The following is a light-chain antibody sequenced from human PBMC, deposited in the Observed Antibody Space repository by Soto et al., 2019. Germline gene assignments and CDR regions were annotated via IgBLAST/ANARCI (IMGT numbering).Light chain of an antibody. CDR1: QSVLYSSNNKNY. J-gene: IGKJ1*01. V-gene: IGKV4-1*01. CDR3: QTYYSTHWT. Sequence: DIVMTQSPDSLAVSLGERATINCKSSQSVLYSSNNKNYLAWYQQKPGKPPKLLIYWASTRESGVPDRFSGSGSGTDFTLTISSLQAEDVAVYYCQTYYSTHWTFGQGTKVEIK. CDR2: WAS.